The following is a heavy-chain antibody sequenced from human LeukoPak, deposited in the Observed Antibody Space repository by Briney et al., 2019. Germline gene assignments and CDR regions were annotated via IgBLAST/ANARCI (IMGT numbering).Heavy chain of an antibody. D-gene: IGHD5-24*01. CDR3: AKDMGDGYNYDY. CDR2: IWYDGSNK. J-gene: IGHJ4*02. Sequence: GGSLRLSCAASGFTFSSYGMHWVRQAPGKGLEWVAVIWYDGSNKYYAGSVKGRFTISRDNSKNTLYLQMNSLRAEDTAVYYCAKDMGDGYNYDYWGRGTLVTVSS. V-gene: IGHV3-33*06. CDR1: GFTFSSYG.